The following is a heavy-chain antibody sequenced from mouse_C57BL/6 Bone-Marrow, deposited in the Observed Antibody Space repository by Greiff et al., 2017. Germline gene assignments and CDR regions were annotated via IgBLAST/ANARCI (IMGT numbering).Heavy chain of an antibody. Sequence: EVQLQQSGAELVRPGASVKLSCTASGFNIKDDYMHWVKQRPEQGLEWIGWIGPENGDTEYASKFQGKATITADTSSNTAYLQLSSLTSEDTAIYYCATWYCGSSYFDVWGTGTTVTVSS. V-gene: IGHV14-4*01. D-gene: IGHD1-1*01. CDR1: GFNIKDDY. CDR2: IGPENGDT. J-gene: IGHJ1*03. CDR3: ATWYCGSSYFDV.